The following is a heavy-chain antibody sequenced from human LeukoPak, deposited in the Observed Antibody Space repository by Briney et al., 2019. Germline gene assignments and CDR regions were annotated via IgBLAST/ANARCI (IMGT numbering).Heavy chain of an antibody. CDR3: ARDSGTTGEVKFDP. CDR1: GDSISTGSYY. J-gene: IGHJ5*02. CDR2: ISFSGRT. D-gene: IGHD3-10*01. V-gene: IGHV4-39*07. Sequence: PSETLSLTCIVSGDSISTGSYYWAWLRQPPGKGLEWIGSISFSGRTYYNPSLKSRVTISVDTSKNQFSLKLSSVTAADTAVYYCARDSGTTGEVKFDPWAREPWSPSPQ.